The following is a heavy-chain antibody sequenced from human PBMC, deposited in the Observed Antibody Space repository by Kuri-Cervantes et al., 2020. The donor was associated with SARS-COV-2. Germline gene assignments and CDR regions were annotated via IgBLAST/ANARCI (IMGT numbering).Heavy chain of an antibody. D-gene: IGHD3-3*01. Sequence: SCTVSGGSISSGGYYWGWIRQPPGKGLEWIGSIYYSGSTYYNPSLKSRVTISVDTSKNQFSLKLSSVTAADTAVYYCARRSTSITIFGVVNINPFDYWGQGTLVTVSS. CDR1: GGSISSGGYY. J-gene: IGHJ4*02. V-gene: IGHV4-39*01. CDR2: IYYSGST. CDR3: ARRSTSITIFGVVNINPFDY.